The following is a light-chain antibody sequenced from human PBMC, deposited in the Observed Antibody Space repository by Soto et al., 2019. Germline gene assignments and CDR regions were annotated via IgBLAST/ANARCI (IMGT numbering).Light chain of an antibody. CDR1: SSNIGAGYD. V-gene: IGLV1-40*01. J-gene: IGLJ3*02. CDR2: ANN. CDR3: PSYDRGLRVVL. Sequence: QSVLTQPPSVSGAPGQKVTISCTGNSSNIGAGYDVHWYQQLPGTAPKLLIFANNNRPSGVPERFSGSKSGSSGSLAIAGLQPEDEGDYYCPSYDRGLRVVLFGGGTKLTVL.